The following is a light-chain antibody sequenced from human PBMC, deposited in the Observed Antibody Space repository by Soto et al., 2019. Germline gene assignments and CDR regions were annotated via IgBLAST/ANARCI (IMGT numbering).Light chain of an antibody. CDR3: GGWDGTLNGPL. CDR1: NSNIGTNT. Sequence: QSLLTQPPSASATPGQRVTISCSGSNSNIGTNTVNWYQQLPGTAPRLLIYTNNQRPSGVPQRFSGSKTGTSASLAIGGLQSEDGADYFCGGWDGTLNGPLFGGGTQLTVL. J-gene: IGLJ3*02. V-gene: IGLV1-44*01. CDR2: TNN.